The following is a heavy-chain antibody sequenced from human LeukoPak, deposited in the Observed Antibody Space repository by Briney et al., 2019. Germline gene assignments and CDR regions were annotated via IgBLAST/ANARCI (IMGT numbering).Heavy chain of an antibody. D-gene: IGHD3-10*01. CDR1: GGFFSGYY. CDR2: INHSGST. J-gene: IGHJ5*02. Sequence: KPSETLSPACAVYGGFFSGYYWSWIRQPPGKGLEWIGEINHSGSTNYNPSLKSRVTISVDTSKNQFSLKLSSVTAADTAVYYCARVRGYYYGSGSYYRWFDPWGQGTLVTVSS. CDR3: ARVRGYYYGSGSYYRWFDP. V-gene: IGHV4-34*01.